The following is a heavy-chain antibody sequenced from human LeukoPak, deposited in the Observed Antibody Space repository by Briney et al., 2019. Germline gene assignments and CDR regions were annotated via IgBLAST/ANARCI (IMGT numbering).Heavy chain of an antibody. V-gene: IGHV4-59*01. J-gene: IGHJ3*02. CDR2: IYYSGST. Sequence: PETLSLTCTVSGGSISSYYWSWIRQPPGKGLEWIGYIYYSGSTNYNPSLKSRVTISVDTSKNQFSLKLSSVTVADTAVYYCARVVDILTGYYSVAFDIWGQGAMVTVSS. CDR3: ARVVDILTGYYSVAFDI. CDR1: GGSISSYY. D-gene: IGHD3-9*01.